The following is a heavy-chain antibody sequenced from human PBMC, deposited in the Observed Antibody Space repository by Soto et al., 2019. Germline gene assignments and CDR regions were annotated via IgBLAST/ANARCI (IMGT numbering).Heavy chain of an antibody. CDR2: IWYDGSNK. D-gene: IGHD2-15*01. Sequence: GGSLRLSCAASGFTFSSYGMHWVRQAPGKGLEWVAVIWYDGSNKYYADSVKGRFTISRDNSKNTLYLQMNSLRAEDTAVYYCARGYCSGGSCYSGNNWFDPWGQGTLVTVSS. CDR3: ARGYCSGGSCYSGNNWFDP. CDR1: GFTFSSYG. J-gene: IGHJ5*02. V-gene: IGHV3-33*01.